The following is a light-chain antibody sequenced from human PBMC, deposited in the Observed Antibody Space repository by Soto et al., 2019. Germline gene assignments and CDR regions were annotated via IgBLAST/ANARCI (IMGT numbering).Light chain of an antibody. CDR2: DAS. J-gene: IGKJ5*01. CDR3: QQRNNWPIT. Sequence: EIVLTQSPATLSLSPGERATLSCRASQSFSSYLSWYQQKPGQAPRLLIYDASNRATGIPVRFSGSGSGTDFTLTISSLEPEDFALYYCQQRNNWPITFGQGTRLEIK. CDR1: QSFSSY. V-gene: IGKV3-11*01.